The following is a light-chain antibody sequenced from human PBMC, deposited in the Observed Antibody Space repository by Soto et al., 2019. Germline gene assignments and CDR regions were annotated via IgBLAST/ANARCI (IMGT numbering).Light chain of an antibody. J-gene: IGKJ1*01. V-gene: IGKV3-20*01. Sequence: EIVLTQSPGTLSLSPGERATFSCRASQTVSSNYLAWYQQKPGQAPRLLIYAASTRATGIPDRFSGSGSGTDFTLSISRLEPEDFAVYYCQLYGTSPKTFGQGTKVDI. CDR2: AAS. CDR3: QLYGTSPKT. CDR1: QTVSSNY.